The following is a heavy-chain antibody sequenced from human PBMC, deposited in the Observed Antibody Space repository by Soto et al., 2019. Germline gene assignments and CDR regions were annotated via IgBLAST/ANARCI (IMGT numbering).Heavy chain of an antibody. CDR2: GSYSGTT. V-gene: IGHV4-61*01. D-gene: IGHD2-2*01. CDR1: GVSVSSGSFY. CDR3: ARTPRERYCSSTSCYPPTYYFDY. Sequence: SETLSLTCTVSGVSVSSGSFYWAWIRQPPGKGLEWIGFGSYSGTTNYKPSLKSRVTISVDTSRSQISLKLSSVTAADTAVYYCARTPRERYCSSTSCYPPTYYFDYWGQGTLVTVSS. J-gene: IGHJ4*02.